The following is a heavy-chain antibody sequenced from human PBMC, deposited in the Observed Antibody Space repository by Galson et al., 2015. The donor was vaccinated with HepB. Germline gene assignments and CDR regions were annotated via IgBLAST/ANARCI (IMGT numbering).Heavy chain of an antibody. CDR2: IFYNGSA. CDR1: GGSITSSSYY. D-gene: IGHD3-10*01. J-gene: IGHJ4*02. V-gene: IGHV4-39*01. CDR3: ARQRVTMIRGLIYFDS. Sequence: TLSLTCTVSGGSITSSSYYWGWIRQPPGKGLEWIGSIFYNGSAHHTPSLKSRATLSLDTSKNQFSLKLSYVTAADTAVYHCARQRVTMIRGLIYFDSWGQGTLVTTSS.